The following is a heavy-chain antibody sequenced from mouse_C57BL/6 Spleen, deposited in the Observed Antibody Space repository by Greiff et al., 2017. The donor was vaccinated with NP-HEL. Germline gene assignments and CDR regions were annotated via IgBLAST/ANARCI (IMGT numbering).Heavy chain of an antibody. D-gene: IGHD1-1*01. CDR1: GYTFTSYW. CDR2: IDPNSGGT. V-gene: IGHV1-72*01. J-gene: IGHJ4*01. CDR3: ARGDLLLPYAMDY. Sequence: QVQLQQPGAELVKPGASVKVSCKASGYTFTSYWMHWVKQRPGRGLEWIGRIDPNSGGTKYNEKFKSKATLTVDKPSSTAYMQLSSLTSEDSAVYYCARGDLLLPYAMDYWGQGTSVTVSS.